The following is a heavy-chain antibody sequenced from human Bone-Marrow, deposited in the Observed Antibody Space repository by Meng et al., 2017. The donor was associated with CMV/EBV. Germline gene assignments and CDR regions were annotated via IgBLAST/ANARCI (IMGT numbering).Heavy chain of an antibody. D-gene: IGHD2-2*01. J-gene: IGHJ4*02. CDR2: IKQDGCEK. Sequence: GGSLRLSCAASGFTFSSYWMSWVRQAPGKGLEWVANIKQDGCEKYYVDSVKGRFTISRDNAKNSLYLQMNSLRAEDTAVYYCARDSYCSSTSCGRGGVHYWGQGTLVTVSS. V-gene: IGHV3-7*01. CDR1: GFTFSSYW. CDR3: ARDSYCSSTSCGRGGVHY.